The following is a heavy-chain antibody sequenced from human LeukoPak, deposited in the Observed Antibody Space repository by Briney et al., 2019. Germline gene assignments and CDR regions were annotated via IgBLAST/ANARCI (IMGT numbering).Heavy chain of an antibody. CDR2: ISSSSYI. D-gene: IGHD6-25*01. CDR1: GFTFSSYS. J-gene: IGHJ3*02. CDR3: ARGSSGDAFDI. V-gene: IGHV3-21*01. Sequence: GGSLRLSCAASGFTFSSYSMNWVRQAPGKGLEWVSSISSSSYIYYADSVKGRFTISRDNAKNSLYLQMNSLRAEDTAVYYCARGSSGDAFDIWGQGTMVTVSS.